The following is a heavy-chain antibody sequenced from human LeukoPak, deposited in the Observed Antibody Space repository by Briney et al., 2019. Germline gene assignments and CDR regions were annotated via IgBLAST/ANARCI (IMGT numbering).Heavy chain of an antibody. D-gene: IGHD3-9*01. Sequence: GGSLRLSCAASGYTFSSYGMHWVRQAPGKGLEWMAFIRSDGSNKYYADSVKGRFTISRDNAKKSLYLQMNRLRAEDTAVYFCARADTSDILTGYSDYWGQGTLVTVSS. CDR2: IRSDGSNK. V-gene: IGHV3-30*02. CDR3: ARADTSDILTGYSDY. J-gene: IGHJ4*02. CDR1: GYTFSSYG.